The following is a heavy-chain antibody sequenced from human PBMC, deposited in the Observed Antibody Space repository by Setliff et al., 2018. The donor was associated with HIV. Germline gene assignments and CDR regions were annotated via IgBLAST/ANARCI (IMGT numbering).Heavy chain of an antibody. CDR2: MNPDSRNT. D-gene: IGHD4-17*01. Sequence: GASVKVSCKPSGYTFTNYDINWVRQAAGQGLEWMGWMNPDSRNTGYAQRFEGSVTMTWDTSISTAYMELRSLRSDDSAVYYCARDDYGDYVGDYWGQGTLVTVSS. J-gene: IGHJ4*02. CDR1: GYTFTNYD. CDR3: ARDDYGDYVGDY. V-gene: IGHV1-8*02.